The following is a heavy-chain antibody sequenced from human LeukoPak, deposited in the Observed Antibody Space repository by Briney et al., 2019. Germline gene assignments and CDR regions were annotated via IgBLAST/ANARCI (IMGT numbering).Heavy chain of an antibody. V-gene: IGHV3-30-3*01. CDR3: AALKGGHFDY. D-gene: IGHD3-16*01. CDR2: MSYDGSNK. Sequence: GGSLRLSCAASGFTFSSYAMHWVRQAPGKGLEWVALMSYDGSNKYYADSVKGRFTISRDNSKNTLYLQMNSLRAEDTAVYYCAALKGGHFDYWGQGTLVTVSS. J-gene: IGHJ4*02. CDR1: GFTFSSYA.